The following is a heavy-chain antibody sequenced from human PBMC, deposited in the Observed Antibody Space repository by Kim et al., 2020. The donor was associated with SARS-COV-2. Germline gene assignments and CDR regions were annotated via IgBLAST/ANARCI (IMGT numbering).Heavy chain of an antibody. Sequence: SETLSLTCTVSGGSISSSSYYWGWIRQPPGKGLEWIGSIYYSGSTYYNPSLKSRVTISVDTSKNQFSLKLSSVTAADTAVYYCARVCAPRDYDFWSGYLYYFDYWGQGTLVTVSS. CDR1: GGSISSSSYY. CDR3: ARVCAPRDYDFWSGYLYYFDY. V-gene: IGHV4-39*07. D-gene: IGHD3-3*01. J-gene: IGHJ4*02. CDR2: IYYSGST.